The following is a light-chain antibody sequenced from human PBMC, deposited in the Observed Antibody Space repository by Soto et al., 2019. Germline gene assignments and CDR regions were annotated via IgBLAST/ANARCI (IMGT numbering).Light chain of an antibody. CDR1: QSVSSNY. V-gene: IGKV3-11*01. Sequence: EIVLTQSPGTLSLYPWEIASLSCRASQSVSSNYLAWYQQKSVQAPSLLIYDASNRATGIPARFSGSGSGTDFTLTISSLEPEDFAVYYCQQRSHWPPWTFGQGTKVDIK. CDR3: QQRSHWPPWT. J-gene: IGKJ1*01. CDR2: DAS.